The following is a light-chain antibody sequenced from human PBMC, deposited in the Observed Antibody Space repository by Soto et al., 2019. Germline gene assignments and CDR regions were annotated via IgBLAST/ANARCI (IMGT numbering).Light chain of an antibody. CDR3: SSYAGSSVV. CDR2: EVS. CDR1: SSDVGAYNY. Sequence: QSALTQPPSASGSPGQSVTISCTGTSSDVGAYNYVSWYQQHPGKAPKLMIYEVSKRPSGVPDRFSGSKSGNTASLTVSGLQAEDEADYYCSSYAGSSVVFGGGTKLTV. V-gene: IGLV2-8*01. J-gene: IGLJ2*01.